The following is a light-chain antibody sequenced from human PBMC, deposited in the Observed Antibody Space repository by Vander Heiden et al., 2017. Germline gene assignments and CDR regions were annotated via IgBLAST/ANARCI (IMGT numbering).Light chain of an antibody. V-gene: IGLV4-69*01. CDR1: SGHSSYA. J-gene: IGLJ3*02. Sequence: QLVLTQSPSASASLGASVKLTCTLSSGHSSYAIAWHQQQPEKGPRYLMKLNSDGSHSKGDGIPDRFSGSSSGAVPFLTISRLQSADEADYYCQTWGTGINWVFGGGTKLTVL. CDR3: QTWGTGINWV. CDR2: LNSDGSH.